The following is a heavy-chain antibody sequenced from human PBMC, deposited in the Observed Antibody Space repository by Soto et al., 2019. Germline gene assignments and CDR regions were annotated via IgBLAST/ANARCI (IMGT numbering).Heavy chain of an antibody. D-gene: IGHD2-2*01. CDR2: IYYSGST. V-gene: IGHV4-61*01. CDR1: GGSVSSGSYY. Sequence: QVQLQESGPGLVKPSETLSLTCTVSGGSVSSGSYYWSWIRQPPGKGREWIGNIYYSGSTNYNPYPQSRVTISVDTSKNQCSLKLSSVTAADTAVYYCARAYIVVVPAASPNWFEPWGQGTLVTVSS. CDR3: ARAYIVVVPAASPNWFEP. J-gene: IGHJ5*02.